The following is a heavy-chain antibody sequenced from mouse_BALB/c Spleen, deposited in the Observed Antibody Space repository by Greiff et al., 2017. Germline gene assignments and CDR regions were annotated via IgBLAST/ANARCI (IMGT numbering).Heavy chain of an antibody. Sequence: EVQLQQSGPELVKPGASVKMSCKASGYTFTSYVMHWVKQKPGQGLEWIGYINPYNDGTKYNEKFKGKATLTSDKSSSTAYMELSSLTSEDSAVYYCAREGITFNYDYWGQGTTLTVSS. J-gene: IGHJ2*01. V-gene: IGHV1-14*01. CDR2: INPYNDGT. CDR3: AREGITFNYDY. CDR1: GYTFTSYV.